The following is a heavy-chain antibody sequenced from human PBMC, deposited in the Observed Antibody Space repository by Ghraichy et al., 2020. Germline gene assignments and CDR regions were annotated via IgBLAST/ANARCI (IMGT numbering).Heavy chain of an antibody. CDR1: GFIFSRYW. CDR2: VKQDEGSK. D-gene: IGHD3-10*01. Sequence: GGSLRLSCAASGFIFSRYWMSWLRQAPGKGLEWVANVKQDEGSKYYVDSVKGRFTISRDNARSSSFLQMNNLRPEDTAVYYCARLVFIAGRREFDYWGPGTLVVVSS. V-gene: IGHV3-7*03. CDR3: ARLVFIAGRREFDY. J-gene: IGHJ4*02.